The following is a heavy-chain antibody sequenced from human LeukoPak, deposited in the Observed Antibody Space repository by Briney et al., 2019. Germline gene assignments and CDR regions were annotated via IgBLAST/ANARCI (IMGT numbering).Heavy chain of an antibody. D-gene: IGHD3-10*01. V-gene: IGHV4-39*07. J-gene: IGHJ4*02. Sequence: SETLSLTCTVSGGSISSSSYYWGWIRQPPGKGLEWIGSIYYSGSTYYNPSLKSRVTISVDTSKNQFSLKLSSVTAADTAVYYCARGRGRYFDYWAQGTLVTVSS. CDR3: ARGRGRYFDY. CDR1: GGSISSSSYY. CDR2: IYYSGST.